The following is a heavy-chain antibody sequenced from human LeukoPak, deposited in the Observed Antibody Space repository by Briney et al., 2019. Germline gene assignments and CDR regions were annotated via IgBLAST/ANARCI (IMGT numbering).Heavy chain of an antibody. Sequence: SETLSLTCAVYGGSFSGYYWSWIRQPPGKGLEWIGEINHSGSTNYNPSLKSRVTISVDTSKNQFSLKLSSVTAADTAVYYCATSSYYYDSSHLFDYWGQGTLVTVSS. V-gene: IGHV4-34*01. CDR3: ATSSYYYDSSHLFDY. J-gene: IGHJ4*02. CDR1: GGSFSGYY. D-gene: IGHD3-22*01. CDR2: INHSGST.